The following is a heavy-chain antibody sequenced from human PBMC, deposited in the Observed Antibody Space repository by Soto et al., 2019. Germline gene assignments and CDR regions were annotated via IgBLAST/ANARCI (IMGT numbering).Heavy chain of an antibody. CDR2: ISYDGSNK. Sequence: QVQLVESGGGVVQPGRSLRLSCAASGFTFSSHGMHWVRQAQGKGLEWVAVISYDGSNKYYADSVKGRFTISRDNSKNTVYLQMNSLRAEDTAVYYCAKSTAEWFGSQRGYFDYWGQGTLVTVSS. V-gene: IGHV3-30*18. CDR1: GFTFSSHG. CDR3: AKSTAEWFGSQRGYFDY. D-gene: IGHD3-3*01. J-gene: IGHJ4*02.